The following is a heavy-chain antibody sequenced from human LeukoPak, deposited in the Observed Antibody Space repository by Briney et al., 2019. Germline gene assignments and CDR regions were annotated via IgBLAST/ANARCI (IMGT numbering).Heavy chain of an antibody. V-gene: IGHV3-53*01. Sequence: GWSLRLSCAASGFTVNSNYMSWVRQAPGKGLEWVSVIYSGGSTYYADSVKGRFTISRVNSKNTLYLQMNSLRAEDTAEYYCARVMYSGSSPADYWGQGTLVTVSS. D-gene: IGHD1-26*01. CDR1: GFTVNSNY. CDR2: IYSGGST. CDR3: ARVMYSGSSPADY. J-gene: IGHJ4*02.